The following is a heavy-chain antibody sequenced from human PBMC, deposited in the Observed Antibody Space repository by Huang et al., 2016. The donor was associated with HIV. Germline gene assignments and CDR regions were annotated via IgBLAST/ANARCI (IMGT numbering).Heavy chain of an antibody. CDR3: ARESLVEWLVLWYFDL. V-gene: IGHV4-61*09. CDR1: GGSISSGNYY. D-gene: IGHD6-19*01. Sequence: QVQLQESGPGLVKPSQTLSLTCTISGGSISSGNYYWSWIRQPAGKGLEWIGHISASGSTNYNPSLKSRVTISVATSKNHFSLKLSSVTAADTAVYYCARESLVEWLVLWYFDLWGRGTLVTVSS. J-gene: IGHJ2*01. CDR2: ISASGST.